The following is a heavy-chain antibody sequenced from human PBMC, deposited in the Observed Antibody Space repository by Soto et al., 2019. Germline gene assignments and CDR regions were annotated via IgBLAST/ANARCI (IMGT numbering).Heavy chain of an antibody. D-gene: IGHD4-4*01. Sequence: GGSLRLSCAASGFTFTSYDMHWVRQAPGKGLEWMALILHDGSAEYYADSVKGRFTISRGNSKNTLYLQMNSLRAEDTAVYYCARSRDGYSFYFYYGMDGWGQGTTVTVSS. V-gene: IGHV3-30*03. CDR3: ARSRDGYSFYFYYGMDG. CDR1: GFTFTSYD. J-gene: IGHJ6*02. CDR2: ILHDGSAE.